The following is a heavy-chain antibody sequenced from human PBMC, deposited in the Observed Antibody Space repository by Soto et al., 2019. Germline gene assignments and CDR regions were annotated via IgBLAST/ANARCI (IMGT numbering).Heavy chain of an antibody. CDR2: IYPGDSDT. Sequence: HGESLKISCKCSGYSFISYWIGWVRQMPGKGLEWMGIIYPGDSDTRYSPSFQGQVTISADKSISTVYLQMNSLRAEDTAIYYCAKDTYYYDSSGYYVFDYWGQGALVTVSS. CDR3: AKDTYYYDSSGYYVFDY. D-gene: IGHD3-22*01. CDR1: GYSFISYW. V-gene: IGHV5-51*01. J-gene: IGHJ4*02.